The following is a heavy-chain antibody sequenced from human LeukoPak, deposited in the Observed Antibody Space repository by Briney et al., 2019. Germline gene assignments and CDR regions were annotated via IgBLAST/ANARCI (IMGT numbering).Heavy chain of an antibody. CDR3: VRDNLEWGSVFDY. CDR1: GFTFSSSA. J-gene: IGHJ4*02. V-gene: IGHV3-23*01. Sequence: PGGSLRLSCAASGFTFSSSAMGWVRQAPGKGLEWVSDITGRGGSTDYADSVKGRFTTSRDNAKNTLFLHINSLRAEDTGVYYCVRDNLEWGSVFDYWGQGTLVTVSS. CDR2: ITGRGGST. D-gene: IGHD3-16*01.